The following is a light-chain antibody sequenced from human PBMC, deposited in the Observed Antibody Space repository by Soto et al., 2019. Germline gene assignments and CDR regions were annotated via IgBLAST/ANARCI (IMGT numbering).Light chain of an antibody. J-gene: IGLJ1*01. Sequence: LTQPASVSGSPGQSITISCTGTSSDVGGYNYVSWYQQHPGIAPKLLIYGVTNRPSGVSTRFSGSKSGNTASLTISGLQAEDEADYHCSSYTSASTLLYLFGTGTKLTVL. V-gene: IGLV2-14*01. CDR2: GVT. CDR3: SSYTSASTLLYL. CDR1: SSDVGGYNY.